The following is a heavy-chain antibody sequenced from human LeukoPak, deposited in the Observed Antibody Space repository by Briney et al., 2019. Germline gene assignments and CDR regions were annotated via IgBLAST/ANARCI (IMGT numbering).Heavy chain of an antibody. J-gene: IGHJ5*02. D-gene: IGHD2-15*01. Sequence: GASVKVSCKASGYTFTDYAMHWVRQAPGQRLGWMGWINTGNGNTRYSEKFQGRVTITMDTSASTAYMELSSLRSEDTAVYYCARDRVVGLAPFDPWGQGTLVTVSS. CDR3: ARDRVVGLAPFDP. CDR1: GYTFTDYA. CDR2: INTGNGNT. V-gene: IGHV1-3*04.